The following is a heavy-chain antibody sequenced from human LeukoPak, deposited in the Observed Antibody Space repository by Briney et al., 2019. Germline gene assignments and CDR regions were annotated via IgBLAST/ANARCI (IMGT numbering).Heavy chain of an antibody. D-gene: IGHD6-25*01. CDR3: ARGSRSGTRGDAFDI. J-gene: IGHJ3*02. CDR2: INPNSGGT. CDR1: GYTFTGYY. V-gene: IGHV1-2*02. Sequence: ASVKVSCKASGYTFTGYYMHWVRQAPGQGLEWMGWINPNSGGTNYAQKFQGRVTMTRDTSISTAYMELSRLRSDDTAMYYCARGSRSGTRGDAFDIWGQGTMVTVSS.